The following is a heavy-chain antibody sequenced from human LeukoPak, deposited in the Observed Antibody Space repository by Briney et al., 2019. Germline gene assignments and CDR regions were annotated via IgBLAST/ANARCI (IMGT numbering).Heavy chain of an antibody. CDR2: TYYRSKWYN. J-gene: IGHJ4*02. Sequence: SQTLSLTCAISGDSVSSNTAAWNWIRQSPSRGFEWLGRTYYRSKWYNDYAVSVKGRVTINPDTSKNQFSLHLNSVTPDDTAVYYCARGDHGYYVFRFGYWGQGTLVTVSS. V-gene: IGHV6-1*01. D-gene: IGHD4-17*01. CDR3: ARGDHGYYVFRFGY. CDR1: GDSVSSNTAA.